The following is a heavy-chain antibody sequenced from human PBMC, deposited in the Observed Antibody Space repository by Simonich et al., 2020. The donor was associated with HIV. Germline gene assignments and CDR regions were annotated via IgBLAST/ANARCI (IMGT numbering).Heavy chain of an antibody. D-gene: IGHD6-6*01. CDR2: IKQNGREK. CDR3: ARGWDGSSSSLDDY. J-gene: IGHJ4*02. Sequence: EVQLVEPGGGLVQPGGSLRLSCAASGFTFSSYWMTWVRQDPGKGLEGVANIKQNGREKFYVDSVKGRFTISRDNAKNSLYLQMNSLRAEDTAVYYCARGWDGSSSSLDDYWGQGTLVTVSS. CDR1: GFTFSSYW. V-gene: IGHV3-7*01.